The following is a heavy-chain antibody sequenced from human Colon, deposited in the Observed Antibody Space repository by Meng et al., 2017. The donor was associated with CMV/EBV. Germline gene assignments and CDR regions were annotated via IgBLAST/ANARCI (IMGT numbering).Heavy chain of an antibody. J-gene: IGHJ5*02. CDR3: ARNRLECGGDCYFADS. V-gene: IGHV3-53*01. Sequence: SGFSVSRNYVSWGRQGPGKGLEWLAVIYDTGSRYYADSVKGRFTVSRDESKNTVFLQMNNLRPEDTAVYYCARNRLECGGDCYFADSWGQGTLVTVSS. CDR1: GFSVSRNY. CDR2: IYDTGSR. D-gene: IGHD2-21*02.